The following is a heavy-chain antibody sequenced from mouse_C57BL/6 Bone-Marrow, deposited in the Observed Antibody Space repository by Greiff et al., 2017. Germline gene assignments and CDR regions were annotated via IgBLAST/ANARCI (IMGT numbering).Heavy chain of an antibody. Sequence: VQLQQSGAELVRPGTSVKMSCKASGYTFTNYWIGWAKQRPGHGLEWIGDIYPGGGSTNYNEKFKGKATRTADKSSSTAYMQFSSLTAEDSAIYYCTRCSYDYAMDYWGQGTSVTVSS. J-gene: IGHJ4*01. D-gene: IGHD6-1*01. CDR2: IYPGGGST. CDR3: TRCSYDYAMDY. CDR1: GYTFTNYW. V-gene: IGHV1-63*01.